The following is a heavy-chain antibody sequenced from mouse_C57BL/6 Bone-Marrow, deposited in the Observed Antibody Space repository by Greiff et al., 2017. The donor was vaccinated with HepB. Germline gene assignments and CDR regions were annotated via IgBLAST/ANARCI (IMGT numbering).Heavy chain of an antibody. CDR1: GYTFTSYW. D-gene: IGHD1-1*01. CDR3: ARWDPFITTVVDYFDY. V-gene: IGHV1-72*01. J-gene: IGHJ2*01. CDR2: IDPNSGGT. Sequence: QVQLQQPGAELVKPGASVKLSCKASGYTFTSYWMHWVKQRPGRGLEWIGRIDPNSGGTKYNEKFKSKATLTVDKPSSTAYMQLSSLTSEDSAVYYCARWDPFITTVVDYFDYWGQGTTLTVSS.